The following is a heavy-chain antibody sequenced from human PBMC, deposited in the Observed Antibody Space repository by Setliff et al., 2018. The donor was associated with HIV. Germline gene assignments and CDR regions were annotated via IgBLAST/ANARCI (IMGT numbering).Heavy chain of an antibody. CDR3: ARGRQDSYYDSTSYYWGDAFDI. J-gene: IGHJ3*02. D-gene: IGHD3-22*01. V-gene: IGHV4-61*02. Sequence: SETLSLTCNVSGGSIISGSYYWSWIRQPAGKGLEWIGRIYTSGGVTYNPSLESRVTISVDTSKNQFSLRLTSVTAADTGVYFCARGRQDSYYDSTSYYWGDAFDIWGQGTRVTVSS. CDR2: IYTSGGV. CDR1: GGSIISGSYY.